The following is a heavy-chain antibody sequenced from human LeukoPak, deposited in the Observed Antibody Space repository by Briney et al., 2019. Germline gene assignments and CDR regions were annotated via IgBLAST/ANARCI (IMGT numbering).Heavy chain of an antibody. Sequence: GGSLRLSCAAYGFTFSSYAMSGVRQAPGKGLEWVSAISGSGGSTYYADSVKGRFTISRDNSKNTLYLQMNSLRAEDTAVYYCAKRQYYYGSGSSFDYWGQGTLVTVSS. CDR3: AKRQYYYGSGSSFDY. V-gene: IGHV3-23*01. CDR2: ISGSGGST. CDR1: GFTFSSYA. J-gene: IGHJ4*02. D-gene: IGHD3-10*01.